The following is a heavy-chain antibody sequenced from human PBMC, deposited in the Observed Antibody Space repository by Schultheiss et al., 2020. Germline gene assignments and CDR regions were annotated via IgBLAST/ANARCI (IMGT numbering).Heavy chain of an antibody. J-gene: IGHJ6*02. CDR2: FSYSGNT. D-gene: IGHD4-17*01. CDR3: ARVYGAYYGMDV. CDR1: GGSISSYY. V-gene: IGHV4-59*01. Sequence: SETLSLTCTVSGGSISSYYWSWIRQPPGKGLEWIGYFSYSGNTNYNPSLRSRVTISVDTSKNQFSLKLSSVTSADTAVYYCARVYGAYYGMDVWGQGTTVTVSS.